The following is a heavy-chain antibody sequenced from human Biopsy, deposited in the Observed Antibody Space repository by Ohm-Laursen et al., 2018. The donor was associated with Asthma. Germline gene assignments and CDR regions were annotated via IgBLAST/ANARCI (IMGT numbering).Heavy chain of an antibody. J-gene: IGHJ4*02. CDR3: VRGDSSNWSHYYFDY. D-gene: IGHD3-22*01. CDR2: IYSGGTS. V-gene: IGHV3-53*01. Sequence: GSLRLSCSASGFAVSRDYMFWVRQAPGKGLEWVSVIYSGGTSHTADSVRGRFTISRDYSKNTLYLQMHGLRAEDTVVYYCVRGDSSNWSHYYFDYWGQGTLVTVSS. CDR1: GFAVSRDY.